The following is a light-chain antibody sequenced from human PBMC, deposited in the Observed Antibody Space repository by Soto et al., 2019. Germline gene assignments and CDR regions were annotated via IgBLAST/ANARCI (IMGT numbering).Light chain of an antibody. J-gene: IGLJ3*02. V-gene: IGLV6-57*04. CDR1: TGSIASSY. CDR2: EDN. Sequence: NFMLTQPHSVSESPGKTVTISCTRNTGSIASSYVQWYRQRPGSAPTTVIYEDNQRPSGVPDRFSGSIDSSSNSASLPISGLQTEDEADDYCQSHDRNNHHWVFGGGTKLTVL. CDR3: QSHDRNNHHWV.